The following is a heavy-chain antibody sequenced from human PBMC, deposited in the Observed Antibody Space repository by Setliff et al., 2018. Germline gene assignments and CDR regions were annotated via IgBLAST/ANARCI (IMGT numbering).Heavy chain of an antibody. J-gene: IGHJ6*03. D-gene: IGHD3-10*01. CDR3: ARRVGIRGRGYNYYYYYMDV. CDR2: TYYSGDT. CDR1: GGSLRSNF. Sequence: PSETLSLTCTVSGGSLRSNFWGWIRQPPGKGLEWIGSTYYSGDTSYNPSLRSRVTMSVDMSRNQFSLKLSSVTAADTAVYSCARRVGIRGRGYNYYYYYMDVWGKGTTVTVSS. V-gene: IGHV4-39*01.